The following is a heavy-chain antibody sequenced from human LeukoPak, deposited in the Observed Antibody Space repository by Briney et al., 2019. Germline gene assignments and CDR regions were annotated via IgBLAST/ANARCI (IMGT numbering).Heavy chain of an antibody. D-gene: IGHD3-10*01. J-gene: IGHJ4*02. CDR2: ISYDGSNK. Sequence: PGGSLRLSCAASGFTFSSNSMHCVRQAPGKGLEWVAVISYDGSNKYYADSVKGRFTISRDNSKKTVSLQMNSLRADDTAVYYCAKGEGAWSYYNIPEYWGQGTLVTVSS. CDR3: AKGEGAWSYYNIPEY. V-gene: IGHV3-30-3*01. CDR1: GFTFSSNS.